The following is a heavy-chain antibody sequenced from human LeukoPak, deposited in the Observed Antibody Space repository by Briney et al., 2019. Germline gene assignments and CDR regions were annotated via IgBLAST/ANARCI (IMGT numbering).Heavy chain of an antibody. V-gene: IGHV1-8*01. CDR1: GYTFTSYD. J-gene: IGHJ6*03. Sequence: ASVKVSCKASGYTFTSYDINWVRQATGQGLDGMGWMNPNRGNTGYAQKSQGRVTMTRNTSISTAYMELSSLRSEDTAVYYCARGRNVVVPPLYYYYYYMDVWGKGTTVTVSS. CDR3: ARGRNVVVPPLYYYYYYMDV. D-gene: IGHD2-2*01. CDR2: MNPNRGNT.